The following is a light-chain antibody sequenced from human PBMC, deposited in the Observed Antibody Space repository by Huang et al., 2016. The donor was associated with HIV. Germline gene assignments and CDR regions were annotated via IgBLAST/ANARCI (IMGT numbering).Light chain of an antibody. V-gene: IGKV1-39*01. CDR3: QQSDSTPYT. CDR2: AAS. Sequence: IQMTQSPSSLSASVGDRVTISCRSSQSFSSSLNWYQQRPGRAPKLLIYAASSLQSGVPSRFRGSGSGTDFSLTINSLQPEDFATYYCQQSDSTPYTFGQGTKLEIK. J-gene: IGKJ2*01. CDR1: QSFSSS.